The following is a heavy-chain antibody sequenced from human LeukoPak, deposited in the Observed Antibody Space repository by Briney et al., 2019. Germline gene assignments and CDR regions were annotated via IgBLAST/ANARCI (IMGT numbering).Heavy chain of an antibody. J-gene: IGHJ3*02. CDR2: ISGSGGST. CDR1: EFTFSSYA. Sequence: GGSLRLSCAASEFTFSSYAMSWVRQAPGKGLEWVSAISGSGGSTYYADSVKGRFTISRDNSKNTLYLQMNSLRAEDTAVYYCAKDLVYDSSGYYTPGAFDIWGQGTMVTVSS. V-gene: IGHV3-23*01. D-gene: IGHD3-22*01. CDR3: AKDLVYDSSGYYTPGAFDI.